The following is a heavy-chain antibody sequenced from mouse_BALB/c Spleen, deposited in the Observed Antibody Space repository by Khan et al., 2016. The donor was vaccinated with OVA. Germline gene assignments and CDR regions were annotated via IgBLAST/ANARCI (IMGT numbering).Heavy chain of an antibody. CDR3: AKRDYRYGKIAY. J-gene: IGHJ3*01. CDR2: IWGVGNK. D-gene: IGHD2-14*01. V-gene: IGHV2-5*01. CDR1: GFSLSNYG. Sequence: QVQLKESGPGLVQPSQSLSITCTVSGFSLSNYGVYWVRQSPGKGLEWLGVIWGVGNKYYNPVFRSRLSITKDNSRSQVFLKLNSLQADDTTIYYCAKRDYRYGKIAYGGQGTLVTVSA.